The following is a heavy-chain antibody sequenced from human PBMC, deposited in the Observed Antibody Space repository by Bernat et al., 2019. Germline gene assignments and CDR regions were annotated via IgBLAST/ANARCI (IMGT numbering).Heavy chain of an antibody. Sequence: QVQLVESGGGVVQPGRSLRLSCAASGLTFSGYGMHWVRQAPGKGLEWVAVISHDGTNKYYADSVKGRFTISRDNSKNTMYLQMNSLRDEDTAVYFCAKERVSGWKQHDPCDIWGQGTLVTVSS. J-gene: IGHJ3*02. CDR1: GLTFSGYG. V-gene: IGHV3-30*18. D-gene: IGHD6-19*01. CDR3: AKERVSGWKQHDPCDI. CDR2: ISHDGTNK.